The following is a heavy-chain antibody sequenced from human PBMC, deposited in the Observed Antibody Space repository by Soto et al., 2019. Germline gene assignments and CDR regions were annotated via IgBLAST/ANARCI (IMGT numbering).Heavy chain of an antibody. CDR1: GFIFSSYG. CDR2: ISSDGSYK. V-gene: IGHV3-30*19. CDR3: ARDATGELGAAFDL. J-gene: IGHJ3*01. D-gene: IGHD1-26*01. Sequence: QVQLVESGGGVVQPGRSLRLSCAASGFIFSSYGMHWVRQAPGKGLEWVTVISSDGSYKIYADSVKGRFTISRDNSQNTLYLQMGSLRVEDTAVYYCARDATGELGAAFDLWGQGTMVTVS.